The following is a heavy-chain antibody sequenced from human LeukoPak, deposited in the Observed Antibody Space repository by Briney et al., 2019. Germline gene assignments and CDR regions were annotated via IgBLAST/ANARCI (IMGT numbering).Heavy chain of an antibody. Sequence: PGGSLTLSCAASGFTFSIYWMTWVRQAPGKGLEWVANINQDGSGKYYVDSVEGRFTISRDNAKNSLFLQMNSLRAEDTALYYCARNKRERVEAWSGTFEYWGQGTLVTVSS. CDR1: GFTFSIYW. CDR2: INQDGSGK. D-gene: IGHD3-3*01. J-gene: IGHJ4*02. V-gene: IGHV3-7*01. CDR3: ARNKRERVEAWSGTFEY.